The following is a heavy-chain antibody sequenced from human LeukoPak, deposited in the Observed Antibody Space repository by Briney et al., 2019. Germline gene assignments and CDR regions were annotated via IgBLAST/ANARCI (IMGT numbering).Heavy chain of an antibody. Sequence: GGSLRLSCAASGFTFSSYEMNWVRHAPGKGLVWVSRISDADGSITDYADSVRGRFTISRDTAKNTLYLEMNSLGAEDTAVYYCARDLSGYSDYWGQGTLVTVSS. CDR3: ARDLSGYSDY. D-gene: IGHD2-15*01. V-gene: IGHV3-74*01. J-gene: IGHJ4*02. CDR2: ISDADGSIT. CDR1: GFTFSSYE.